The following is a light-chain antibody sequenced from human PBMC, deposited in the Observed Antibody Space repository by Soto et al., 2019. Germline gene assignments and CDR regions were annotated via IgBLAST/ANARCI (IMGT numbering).Light chain of an antibody. Sequence: DIQMTQSPSSLSASVRDRVTITCRASQNINNYVNWYQQKPGKAPKVLISGASSLQSGVPSRFSGSGSGTDFTLSISSLQPEDFATYYCQQSYSTPPVTFGGGTKVDIK. J-gene: IGKJ4*01. CDR3: QQSYSTPPVT. CDR1: QNINNY. V-gene: IGKV1-39*01. CDR2: GAS.